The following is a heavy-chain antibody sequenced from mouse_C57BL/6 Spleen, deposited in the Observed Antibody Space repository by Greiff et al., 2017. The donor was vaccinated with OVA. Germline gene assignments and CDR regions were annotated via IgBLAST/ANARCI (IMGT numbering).Heavy chain of an antibody. CDR3: ARRTMVVATRYFDV. J-gene: IGHJ1*03. CDR2: IDPSDSYT. Sequence: QVQLQQPGAELVKPGASVKLSCKASGYTFTSYWMQWVKQRPGQGLEWIGEIDPSDSYTNYNQKFKGKATLTVDTSSSTAYMQLSSLTSEDSAVYYCARRTMVVATRYFDVWGTGTTVTVSS. D-gene: IGHD1-1*01. CDR1: GYTFTSYW. V-gene: IGHV1-50*01.